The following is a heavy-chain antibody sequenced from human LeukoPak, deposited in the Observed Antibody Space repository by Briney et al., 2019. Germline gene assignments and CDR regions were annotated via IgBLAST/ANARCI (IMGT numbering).Heavy chain of an antibody. J-gene: IGHJ3*02. Sequence: GGSLRLSCAASGFTFSSYWMHWVRQAPGKGLEWVSSISSSSSYIYYADSVKGRFTISRDNAKNSLYLQMNSLRAEDTAVYYCARSLFMITFRYAFDIWGQGTMVTVSS. CDR1: GFTFSSYW. V-gene: IGHV3-21*01. D-gene: IGHD3-16*01. CDR2: ISSSSSYI. CDR3: ARSLFMITFRYAFDI.